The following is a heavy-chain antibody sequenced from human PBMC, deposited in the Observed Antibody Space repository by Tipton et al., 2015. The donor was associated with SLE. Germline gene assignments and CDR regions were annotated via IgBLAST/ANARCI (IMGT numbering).Heavy chain of an antibody. CDR3: AREKIAAAGLYYFDS. J-gene: IGHJ4*02. Sequence: TLSLTCAVSGGSIIGSSWWSWVRQPPGKGLEWIGDIYHSESPNYNPSLKSRVTISIDKSKNQFSLKLTSVTAADTAVYYCAREKIAAAGLYYFDSWGQGSLVTVSS. CDR1: GGSIIGSSW. CDR2: IYHSESP. D-gene: IGHD6-13*01. V-gene: IGHV4-4*02.